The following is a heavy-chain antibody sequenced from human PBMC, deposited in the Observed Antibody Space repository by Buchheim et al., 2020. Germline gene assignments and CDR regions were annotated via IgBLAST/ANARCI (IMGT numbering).Heavy chain of an antibody. CDR1: GGSISSGSYY. CDR2: IYTSGST. J-gene: IGHJ6*02. Sequence: QVQLQESGPGLVKPSQTLSLTCTVSGGSISSGSYYWSWIRQPAGKGLEWIGRIYTSGSTNYNPSLKSRVTISVDTSKNQFSLKLSSVTAADTAVYYCARDLTVQGSGNYGMDVWGQGTT. D-gene: IGHD1-26*01. V-gene: IGHV4-61*02. CDR3: ARDLTVQGSGNYGMDV.